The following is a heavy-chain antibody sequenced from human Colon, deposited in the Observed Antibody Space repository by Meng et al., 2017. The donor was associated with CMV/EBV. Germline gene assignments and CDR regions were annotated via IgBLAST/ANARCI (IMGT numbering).Heavy chain of an antibody. D-gene: IGHD2-21*01. CDR1: GFTFSSYS. Sequence: GGSLRLSCAASGFTFSSYSMNWVRQPPGKGLEWVAYISGSGTVKFHAGSVRGRFTISRDNAKNSLLLQMKSLRVEETAIYYCARSIGLNSFNLWGQGTMVTVSS. CDR2: ISGSGTVK. J-gene: IGHJ3*01. CDR3: ARSIGLNSFNL. V-gene: IGHV3-48*01.